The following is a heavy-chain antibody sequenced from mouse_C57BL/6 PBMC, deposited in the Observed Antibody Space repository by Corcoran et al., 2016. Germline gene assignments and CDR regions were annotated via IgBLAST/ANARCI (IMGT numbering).Heavy chain of an antibody. J-gene: IGHJ2*01. CDR2: INPNNGGT. CDR3: ARSCTTGEGDPYYFDY. Sequence: VQLQQSGPELVKPWTSVKISCKASGYTFTDYYMNWLKQSHGQSLEWIGDINPNNGGTSYNQKFKGKATLTVDKSSSTAYMELRSLTSEDSAVYYCARSCTTGEGDPYYFDYWGQGTTLTVSS. CDR1: GYTFTDYY. V-gene: IGHV1-26*01. D-gene: IGHD2-14*01.